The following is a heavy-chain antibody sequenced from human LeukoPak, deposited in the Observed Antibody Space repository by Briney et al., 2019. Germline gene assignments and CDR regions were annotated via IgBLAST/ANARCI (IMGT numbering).Heavy chain of an antibody. J-gene: IGHJ4*02. CDR2: IYYSGST. CDR1: GGSLSSYY. D-gene: IGHD2-2*03. V-gene: IGHV4-59*08. CDR3: ARHSRLDKSSLSWADY. Sequence: SETLSLTCTVSGGSLSSYYWSWIPPPPGKGLEWIGYIYYSGSTNYNPSLKSRVTISVDTSKNQFSLKLSSVTAADTAVYYCARHSRLDKSSLSWADYWGQGTLVTVSS.